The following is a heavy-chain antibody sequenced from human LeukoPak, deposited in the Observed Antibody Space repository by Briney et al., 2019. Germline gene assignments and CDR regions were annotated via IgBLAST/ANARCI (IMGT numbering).Heavy chain of an antibody. V-gene: IGHV4-4*09. CDR3: ARHDAGIAARPFDN. CDR1: GGSISTHY. Sequence: PSETLSLTCTDSGGSISTHYWSWIRRPPGKGLEWIAYIHASGPTNYNPSLKSRITISVDTSKNQFSLKLSSVTAADTAVYYCARHDAGIAARPFDNWGQGTLVTVSS. J-gene: IGHJ4*02. D-gene: IGHD6-6*01. CDR2: IHASGPT.